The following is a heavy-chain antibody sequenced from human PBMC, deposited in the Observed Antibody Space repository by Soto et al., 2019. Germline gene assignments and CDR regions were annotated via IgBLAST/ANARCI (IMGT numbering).Heavy chain of an antibody. CDR3: AKNGQPPYYYYGMDV. CDR2: VSGYNGDT. J-gene: IGHJ6*02. D-gene: IGHD2-8*01. CDR1: GYTFSRYG. Sequence: QGQLVQSGPEVKKPGASVKVSCKASGYTFSRYGISWVRQAPGQGLEWMGWVSGYNGDTKYALKVQGRVTMTIDTSTYTSYMELRSLTSDDTAKYYCAKNGQPPYYYYGMDVWGQGTTVTVSS. V-gene: IGHV1-18*01.